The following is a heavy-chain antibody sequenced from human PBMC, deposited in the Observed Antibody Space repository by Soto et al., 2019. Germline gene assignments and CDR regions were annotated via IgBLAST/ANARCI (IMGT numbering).Heavy chain of an antibody. CDR1: GGTFSSYA. J-gene: IGHJ3*02. Sequence: ASVKVSCKASGGTFSSYAISWVRQAPGQGLEWMGGIIPIFGTANYAQKFQGRVTITADESTSTAYMELSSLRSEDTAVYYCASNYYDSSGPREEGAFDIWGQGXMVTV. CDR3: ASNYYDSSGPREEGAFDI. CDR2: IIPIFGTA. V-gene: IGHV1-69*13. D-gene: IGHD3-22*01.